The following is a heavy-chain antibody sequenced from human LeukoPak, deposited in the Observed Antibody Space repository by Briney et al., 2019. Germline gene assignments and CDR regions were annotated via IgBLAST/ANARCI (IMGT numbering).Heavy chain of an antibody. J-gene: IGHJ4*02. CDR2: IYYSGTT. CDR3: ARAISWYHFDY. CDR1: GGSISSSSYY. V-gene: IGHV4-39*07. Sequence: PSETLSLTCAVSGGSISSSSYYWGWIRQPPGKGLEWIGSIYYSGTTYYSPSLKSRVTISVDTSKNQFSLKLSSVTAADTAVYYCARAISWYHFDYWGQGTLVTVSS. D-gene: IGHD6-13*01.